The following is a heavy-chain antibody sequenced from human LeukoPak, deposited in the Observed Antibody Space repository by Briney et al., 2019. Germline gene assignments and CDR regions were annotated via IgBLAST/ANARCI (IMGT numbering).Heavy chain of an antibody. CDR3: ARGSSWEANAFDI. J-gene: IGHJ3*02. CDR2: IIPIFGTA. Sequence: ASVKVSCKASGGTFSSYAISWVRQAPAQGLEWMGGIIPIFGTANYAQKFQGRVTITADESTSTAYMELSSLRSEDTAVYYCARGSSWEANAFDIWGQGTMVTVSS. V-gene: IGHV1-69*13. D-gene: IGHD6-13*01. CDR1: GGTFSSYA.